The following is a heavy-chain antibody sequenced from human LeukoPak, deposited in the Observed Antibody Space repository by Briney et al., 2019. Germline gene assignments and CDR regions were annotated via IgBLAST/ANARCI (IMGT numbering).Heavy chain of an antibody. V-gene: IGHV4-61*02. Sequence: SETLSLTCTVSGGSISSGSYYWSWIRQPAGKGLEWIGRIYTSGSTNYNPSLKSRVTISVDTSKNQFSLKLSSVTAADTAVYYCARERRIVGATPFDYWGQGTLVTVSS. CDR1: GGSISSGSYY. CDR2: IYTSGST. D-gene: IGHD1-26*01. J-gene: IGHJ4*02. CDR3: ARERRIVGATPFDY.